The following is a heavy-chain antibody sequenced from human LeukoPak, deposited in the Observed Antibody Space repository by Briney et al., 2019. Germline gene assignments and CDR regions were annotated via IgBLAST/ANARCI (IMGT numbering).Heavy chain of an antibody. V-gene: IGHV3-11*01. CDR3: ARDRGNSDPGDWFDS. Sequence: GGSLRLSCAASGFTFSDYYMSWIRQAPGKGLEWVSYISGSGSTVYYAASVRGRFTISRGNAKNSLFLQMNSLRAEDTAVYYCARDRGNSDPGDWFDSWGQGTLVTVSS. J-gene: IGHJ5*01. CDR1: GFTFSDYY. D-gene: IGHD4-23*01. CDR2: ISGSGSTV.